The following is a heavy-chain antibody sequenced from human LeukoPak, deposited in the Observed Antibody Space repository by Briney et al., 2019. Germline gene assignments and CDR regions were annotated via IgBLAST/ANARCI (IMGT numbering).Heavy chain of an antibody. CDR1: GFTFSTFG. CDR3: AKEETPYTSRAIDF. Sequence: PRRSLRLSSAASGFTFSTFGMHWVCPAPRKGLEWVAVISYDGSSKFYQDSVKGRFTISRDNYKNTLYLQMSSLRAEDTAVYYCAKEETPYTSRAIDFWGQGSLVTVSS. D-gene: IGHD6-13*01. V-gene: IGHV3-30*18. J-gene: IGHJ4*02. CDR2: ISYDGSSK.